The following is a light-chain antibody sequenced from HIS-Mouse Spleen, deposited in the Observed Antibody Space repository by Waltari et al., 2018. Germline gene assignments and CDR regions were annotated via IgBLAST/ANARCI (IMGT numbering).Light chain of an antibody. J-gene: IGLJ2*01. Sequence: QSVLTQPPSASGTPGQRVTIPCSGSSSNAGRNYENGYQQIPGTAPKLLIYRNTQRPSGVPDRFSGSKSGTSASLAISGLRSEDEADYYCAAWDDSLSGPVFGGGTKLTVL. CDR1: SSNAGRNY. V-gene: IGLV1-47*01. CDR2: RNT. CDR3: AAWDDSLSGPV.